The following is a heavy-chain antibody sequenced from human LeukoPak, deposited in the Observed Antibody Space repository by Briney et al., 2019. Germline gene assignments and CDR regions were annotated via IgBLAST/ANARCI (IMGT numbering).Heavy chain of an antibody. Sequence: GGSLRLSCAASGFTFSSYAMHWVRQAPGKGLEWVSAISGSGGSTYYADSVKGRFTISRDNSKNTLYLQMNSLRAEDTAVYYCAKDLAGIAAETVDYWGQGTLVTVSS. CDR3: AKDLAGIAAETVDY. J-gene: IGHJ4*02. CDR1: GFTFSSYA. V-gene: IGHV3-23*01. CDR2: ISGSGGST. D-gene: IGHD6-13*01.